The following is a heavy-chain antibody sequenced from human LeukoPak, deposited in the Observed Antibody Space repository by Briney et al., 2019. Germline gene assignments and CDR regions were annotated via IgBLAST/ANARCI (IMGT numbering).Heavy chain of an antibody. CDR1: GCSITGYH. V-gene: IGHV4-59*04. CDR2: IYYNGNT. CDR3: ARNQAVAANRGAFDI. D-gene: IGHD6-19*01. J-gene: IGHJ3*02. Sequence: SETLSLTSTVSGCSITGYHWSWIRQPPGKGLEWIGYIYYNGNTYYNPYNPSLTSRVTMSVDTSKNQFSLKLDSVTEIDTAMYYCARNQAVAANRGAFDIWGQGTMVTVSS.